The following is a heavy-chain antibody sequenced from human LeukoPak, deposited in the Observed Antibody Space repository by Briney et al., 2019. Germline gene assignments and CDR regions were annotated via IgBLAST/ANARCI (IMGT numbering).Heavy chain of an antibody. D-gene: IGHD4-17*01. CDR3: ARVPLTRVTTMGRHAFDI. CDR1: GGSFSGYY. V-gene: IGHV4-34*01. Sequence: SETLSLTCAVYGGSFSGYYWSWIRQPPGKGLEWIGEINHSGGTNYNPSLKSRVTISVDTSKNQFSLKLSSVTAADTAVYYCARVPLTRVTTMGRHAFDIWGQGTMVTVSS. CDR2: INHSGGT. J-gene: IGHJ3*02.